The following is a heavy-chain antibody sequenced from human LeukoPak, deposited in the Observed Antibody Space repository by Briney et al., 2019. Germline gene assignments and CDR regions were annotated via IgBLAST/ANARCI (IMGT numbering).Heavy chain of an antibody. D-gene: IGHD5-12*01. CDR3: AREGQSPGVATVTSFDY. V-gene: IGHV1-8*01. CDR1: GYTFTRYD. J-gene: IGHJ4*02. CDR2: MNPNSGNT. Sequence: GASVKVSCKASGYTFTRYDINWVRQATGQGLEWMGWMNPNSGNTGYAQKFQGRVTMTRNTSISTAYMELSSLRSEDTAVYYCAREGQSPGVATVTSFDYWGQGTLVTVSS.